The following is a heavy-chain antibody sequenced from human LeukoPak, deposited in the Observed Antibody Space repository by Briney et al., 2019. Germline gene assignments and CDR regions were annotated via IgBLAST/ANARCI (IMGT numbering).Heavy chain of an antibody. CDR2: ITGSGGGT. CDR3: AKRIPSWYYVDY. Sequence: GGSLRLSCAASGFTFSNYAMTWVRQPPGKGLEWVSAITGSGGGTYYADSVKGRFTISRDNSKNTLYLQMNSLRAEDKAIYYCAKRIPSWYYVDYWGQGTLVTVSS. D-gene: IGHD2-15*01. J-gene: IGHJ4*02. CDR1: GFTFSNYA. V-gene: IGHV3-23*01.